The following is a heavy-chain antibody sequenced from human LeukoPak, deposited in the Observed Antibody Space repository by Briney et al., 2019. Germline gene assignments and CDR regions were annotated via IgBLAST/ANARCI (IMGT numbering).Heavy chain of an antibody. CDR1: GYTFTSYY. J-gene: IGHJ6*03. D-gene: IGHD1-26*01. CDR3: ARGGRLELLVYFYYYMDV. CDR2: INPNSGGT. Sequence: ASVKVSCTASGYTFTSYYMHWVRQAPGQGLEWMGWINPNSGGTNYAQKFQGRVTMTRDTSISTAYMELSRLRSDDTAVYYCARGGRLELLVYFYYYMDVWGKGTTVTVSS. V-gene: IGHV1-2*02.